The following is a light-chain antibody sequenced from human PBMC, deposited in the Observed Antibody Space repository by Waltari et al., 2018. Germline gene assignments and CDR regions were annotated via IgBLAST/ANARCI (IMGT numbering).Light chain of an antibody. Sequence: DIQMTQSPSSLSAYVGDRVTITCRASQSISSYLNWYQQKPGKAPKLLIYTASSLQGGVPSRFSGSGSGTDFILTISRLQPEDLATYYCQQSYISPPAFGQGTKVEV. CDR2: TAS. CDR1: QSISSY. J-gene: IGKJ1*01. V-gene: IGKV1-39*01. CDR3: QQSYISPPA.